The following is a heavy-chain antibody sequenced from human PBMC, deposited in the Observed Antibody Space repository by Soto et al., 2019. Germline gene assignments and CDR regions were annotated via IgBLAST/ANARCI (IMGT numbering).Heavy chain of an antibody. D-gene: IGHD3-10*01. J-gene: IGHJ5*02. CDR3: VKSSLIPLWFGAHDH. Sequence: PGGSLRLSCSASGFTFSSYAMHWVRQAPGKGLEYVSAISSNGGSTYYADSVKGRFTISRDNSKNTLYLQMSSLRAEDTAVYYCVKSSLIPLWFGAHDHWGQGTLPTASP. CDR2: ISSNGGST. V-gene: IGHV3-64D*06. CDR1: GFTFSSYA.